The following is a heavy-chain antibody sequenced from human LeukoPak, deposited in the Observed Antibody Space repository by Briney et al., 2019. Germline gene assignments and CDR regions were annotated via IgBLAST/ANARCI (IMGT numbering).Heavy chain of an antibody. CDR3: ARGVVVVPAAMAIDAFDI. CDR1: GFTFSDYY. D-gene: IGHD2-2*01. CDR2: ISSSGSTI. Sequence: PGGSLRLSCAASGFTFSDYYMSWIRQAPGKGLEWVSYISSSGSTIYYADSVKGRFTISRDNSKNTLYLQMNSLRAEDTAVYYCARGVVVVPAAMAIDAFDIWGQGTMVTVSS. J-gene: IGHJ3*02. V-gene: IGHV3-11*04.